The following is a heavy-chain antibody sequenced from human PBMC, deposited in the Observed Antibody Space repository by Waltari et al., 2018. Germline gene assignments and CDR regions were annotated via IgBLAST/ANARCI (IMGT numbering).Heavy chain of an antibody. Sequence: QVQLQESGPGLVKPSETLSLTCTVSGGSISSYYWSWIRQPAGKGLEWIGRIYTSGSTNSNPALKSRVTRSVDTSKNQFSLKLSAVTAADTAVYYCARASYYDSSGYYDYYYYYMDVWGKGTTVTVSS. D-gene: IGHD3-22*01. V-gene: IGHV4-4*07. CDR2: IYTSGST. J-gene: IGHJ6*03. CDR1: GGSISSYY. CDR3: ARASYYDSSGYYDYYYYYMDV.